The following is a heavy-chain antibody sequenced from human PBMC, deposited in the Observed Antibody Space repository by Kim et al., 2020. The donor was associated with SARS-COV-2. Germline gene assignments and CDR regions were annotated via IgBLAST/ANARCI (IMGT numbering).Heavy chain of an antibody. V-gene: IGHV1-24*01. CDR2: FDPEDGET. CDR1: GYTLTELS. CDR3: ATAIAVAGTTVYYYYGMDV. J-gene: IGHJ6*02. D-gene: IGHD6-19*01. Sequence: ASVKVSCKVSGYTLTELSMHWVRQAPGKGLEWMGGFDPEDGETIYAQKFQGRVTMTEDTSTDTAYMELSNLRSEDTAVYYCATAIAVAGTTVYYYYGMDVWGQGTTVTVSS.